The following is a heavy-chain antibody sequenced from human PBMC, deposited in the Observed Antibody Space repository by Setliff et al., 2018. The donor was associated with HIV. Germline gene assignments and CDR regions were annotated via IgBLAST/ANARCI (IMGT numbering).Heavy chain of an antibody. D-gene: IGHD6-19*01. Sequence: GGSLRLSCAASGFSFESHWMHWVRQSPGKGLVWISRISGDRITTSYADSVQGRFTISRDNAKNTVYLQMNSLRVDDTAIYYCAREGATTAGFDIWGHGTMVTVSS. CDR1: GFSFESHW. J-gene: IGHJ3*02. V-gene: IGHV3-74*01. CDR3: AREGATTAGFDI. CDR2: ISGDRITT.